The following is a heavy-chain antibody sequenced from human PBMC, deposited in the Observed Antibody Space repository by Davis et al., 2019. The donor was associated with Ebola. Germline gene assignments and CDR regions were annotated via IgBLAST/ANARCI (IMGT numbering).Heavy chain of an antibody. Sequence: ASVKVSCKASGYTFTSYDINWVRQATGQGLEWMGRINPNNDGTNYAQKFQGRVTMTRDTSISTAYMELNSLTSDDTAVYYCARGALIAAAGTGKAFDYWGQGTLATVSS. J-gene: IGHJ4*02. CDR3: ARGALIAAAGTGKAFDY. CDR1: GYTFTSYD. D-gene: IGHD6-13*01. CDR2: INPNNDGT. V-gene: IGHV1-2*06.